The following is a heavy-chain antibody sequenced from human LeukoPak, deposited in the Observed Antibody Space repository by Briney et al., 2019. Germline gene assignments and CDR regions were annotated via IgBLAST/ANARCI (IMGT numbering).Heavy chain of an antibody. CDR2: INPSDGNR. D-gene: IGHD2-15*01. CDR1: GYIFTNYF. CDR3: AREKFGGYFDY. V-gene: IGHV1-46*01. J-gene: IGHJ4*02. Sequence: ASVKVSCKASGYIFTNYFIHWVRQAPGQGLEWMTIINPSDGNRVYGPKFQGRVTVTSDTSTSTVYMDLSSLGSEDTAVYYCAREKFGGYFDYWGQGTLVTVSS.